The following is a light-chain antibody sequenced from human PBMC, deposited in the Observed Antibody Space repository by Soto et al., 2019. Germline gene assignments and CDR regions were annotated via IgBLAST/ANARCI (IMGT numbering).Light chain of an antibody. J-gene: IGLJ3*02. Sequence: QYALTQPPSASGSPGQSVTISCTGTSSDVGGYNYVSWYQQHTGKAPKLMIYEVSKRPSGVPDRFSGSKSGNTASLTVSGLQAEDEADYYCSSYAGSNLWVFGGGTKRTVL. V-gene: IGLV2-8*01. CDR2: EVS. CDR1: SSDVGGYNY. CDR3: SSYAGSNLWV.